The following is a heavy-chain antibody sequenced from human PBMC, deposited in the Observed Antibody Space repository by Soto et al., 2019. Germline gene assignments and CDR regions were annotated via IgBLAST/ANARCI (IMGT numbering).Heavy chain of an antibody. V-gene: IGHV3-21*01. CDR1: GFTFSSYS. CDR2: ISSSSSYI. J-gene: IGHJ6*02. D-gene: IGHD3-22*01. CDR3: ARDRPFVYDSSGYYFLGASNYYYGMDV. Sequence: PGGSLRLSCAASGFTFSSYSMNWVRQAPGKGLEWVSSISSSSSYIYYADSVKGRFTISRDNAKNSLYLQMNSLRAEDTAVYYCARDRPFVYDSSGYYFLGASNYYYGMDVWGQGTTVTVCS.